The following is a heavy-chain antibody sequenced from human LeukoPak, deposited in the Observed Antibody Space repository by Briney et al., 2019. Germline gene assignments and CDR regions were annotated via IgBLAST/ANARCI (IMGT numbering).Heavy chain of an antibody. V-gene: IGHV4-34*01. J-gene: IGHJ4*02. Sequence: SETLSLTCTVSDDSITMYYWSWIRQPPGKGLEWIGEINHSGSTNYNPSLKSRVTISVDTSKNQFSLKLSSVTAADTAVYYCAREGGYGDYDYWGQGTLVTVSS. CDR2: INHSGST. D-gene: IGHD4-17*01. CDR1: DDSITMYY. CDR3: AREGGYGDYDY.